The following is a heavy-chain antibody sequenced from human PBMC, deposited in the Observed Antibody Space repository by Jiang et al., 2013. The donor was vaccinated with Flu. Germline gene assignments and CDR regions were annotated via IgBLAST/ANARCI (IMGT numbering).Heavy chain of an antibody. V-gene: IGHV1-69*02. J-gene: IGHJ5*02. Sequence: PGSSVKVSCKASGGTSAAILSAGVRQAPGQGLEWMGRIIPILGIANYAQKFQGRVTITADKSTSTAYMELSSLRSEDTAVYYCARGWWDTTQDIVVVPAAPGWFDPWGQGTLVTVSS. CDR1: GGTSAAIL. CDR2: IIPILGIA. CDR3: ARGWWDTTQDIVVVPAAPGWFDP. D-gene: IGHD2-2*01.